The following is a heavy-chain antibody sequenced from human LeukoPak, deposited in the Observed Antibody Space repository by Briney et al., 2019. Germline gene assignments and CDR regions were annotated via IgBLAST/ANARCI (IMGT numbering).Heavy chain of an antibody. CDR1: GGSISTYY. CDR2: IYYTGNT. CDR3: ARYHGDKNAFDF. V-gene: IGHV4-59*01. D-gene: IGHD4-23*01. J-gene: IGHJ3*01. Sequence: SETLSLTCTVSGGSISTYYWSWIRQPPGKGLEWIGYIYYTGNTNYNPSLKSRVIISVDTSKNQFSLKLTSVTAADTAVYYCARYHGDKNAFDFWGQGTMVIVSS.